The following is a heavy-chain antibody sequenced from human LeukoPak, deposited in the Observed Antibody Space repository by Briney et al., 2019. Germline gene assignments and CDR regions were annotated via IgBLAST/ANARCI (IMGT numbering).Heavy chain of an antibody. V-gene: IGHV1-46*01. CDR3: ASVEYCGGDCYSDY. Sequence: ASVKVSCKASGYTFTSNYIHWVRQAPGQGLEWMGIINPSGGSTSYAQKFQGRVTMTRDTSTSTVYMELSSLRSEDTAVYYCASVEYCGGDCYSDYWGQGTLVTVSS. D-gene: IGHD2-21*02. CDR2: INPSGGST. J-gene: IGHJ4*02. CDR1: GYTFTSNY.